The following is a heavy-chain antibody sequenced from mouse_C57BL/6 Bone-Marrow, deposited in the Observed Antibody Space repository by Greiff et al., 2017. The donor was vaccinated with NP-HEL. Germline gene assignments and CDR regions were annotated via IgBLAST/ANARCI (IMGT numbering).Heavy chain of an antibody. CDR1: GFTFSSYA. CDR3: ARGPTYYYGSSSDY. D-gene: IGHD1-1*01. V-gene: IGHV5-4*03. J-gene: IGHJ2*01. CDR2: ISDVGSYT. Sequence: EVKVVESGGGLVKPGGSLKLSCAASGFTFSSYAMSWVRQTPEKRLEWVATISDVGSYTYYPDNVKGRFTISRDNAKNNLYLQMSHLKSEDTAMYYCARGPTYYYGSSSDYWGQGTTLTVSS.